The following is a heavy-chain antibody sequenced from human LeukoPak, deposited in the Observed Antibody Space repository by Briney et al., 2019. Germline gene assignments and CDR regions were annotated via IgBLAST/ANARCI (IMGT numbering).Heavy chain of an antibody. J-gene: IGHJ3*02. CDR2: IYYSGST. V-gene: IGHV4-59*01. D-gene: IGHD6-13*01. Sequence: PSETLSLTCAVYGGSFSGYYWSWIRQPPGKGLEWIGYIYYSGSTNYNPSLKSRVTISVDTSKNQFSLKLSSVTAADTAVYYCASYSSSWIRAFDIWGQGTMVTVSS. CDR1: GGSFSGYY. CDR3: ASYSSSWIRAFDI.